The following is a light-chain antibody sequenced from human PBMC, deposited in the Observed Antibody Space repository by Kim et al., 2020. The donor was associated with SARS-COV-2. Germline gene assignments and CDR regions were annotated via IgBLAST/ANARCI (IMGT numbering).Light chain of an antibody. CDR1: ISDIGSYNR. J-gene: IGLJ2*01. CDR3: CSYVV. Sequence: VSGSPGQSVTISCTGTISDIGSYNRVSWYQQSPGTAPKLIIYAVINRPSGVSNRFSGSKSGNTASLTISGLQAEDEADYYCCSYVVFGGGTQLTVL. CDR2: AVI. V-gene: IGLV2-18*02.